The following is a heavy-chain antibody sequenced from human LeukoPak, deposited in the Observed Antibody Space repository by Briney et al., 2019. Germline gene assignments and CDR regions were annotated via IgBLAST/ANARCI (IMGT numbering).Heavy chain of an antibody. CDR3: ARSAVGTSCCTAVDY. Sequence: GGSLRLSCTASDFSFTDYWMHWVRQAPGKGLEWVSGISTSGDRTYYADSVKGRFTISRDNSKNTLYLQMNSLRAEDTAEYYCARSAVGTSCCTAVDYWGQGTLVTVSS. J-gene: IGHJ4*02. D-gene: IGHD1-26*01. V-gene: IGHV3-23*01. CDR2: ISTSGDRT. CDR1: DFSFTDYW.